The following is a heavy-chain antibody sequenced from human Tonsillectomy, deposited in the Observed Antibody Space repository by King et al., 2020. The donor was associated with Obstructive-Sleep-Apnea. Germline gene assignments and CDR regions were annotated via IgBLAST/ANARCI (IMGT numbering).Heavy chain of an antibody. CDR1: GFTFSSYS. CDR2: ISTSSSTI. Sequence: VQLVESGGGLVQPGGSLRLSGAASGFTFSSYSMNWVRQAPGKGLEWVSYISTSSSTIYYADSVKGRFTISRDNAKNSLYLQMNSLRAEDTAVYYCAREDGSYYYYYGMDVWGQGTTVTVSS. CDR3: AREDGSYYYYYGMDV. J-gene: IGHJ6*02. V-gene: IGHV3-48*04. D-gene: IGHD1-26*01.